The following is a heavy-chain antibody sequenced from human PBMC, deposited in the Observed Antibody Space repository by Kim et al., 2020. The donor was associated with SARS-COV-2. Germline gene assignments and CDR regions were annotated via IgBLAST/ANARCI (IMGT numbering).Heavy chain of an antibody. J-gene: IGHJ5*02. CDR3: ARVAGVLIWFDP. D-gene: IGHD6-19*01. Sequence: SETLSLTCTVSGGSISSGDYYWSWIRQPPGKGLEWIGYIYYSGSTYYNPSLKSRVTISVDTSKNQFSLKLSSVTAADTAVYYCARVAGVLIWFDPWGQGTLVTVSS. CDR1: GGSISSGDYY. V-gene: IGHV4-30-4*01. CDR2: IYYSGST.